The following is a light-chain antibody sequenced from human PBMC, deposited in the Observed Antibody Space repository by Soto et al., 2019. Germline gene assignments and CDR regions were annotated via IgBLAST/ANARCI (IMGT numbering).Light chain of an antibody. V-gene: IGKV3-20*01. Sequence: IVLTQSPGILSLSPGERATLSCRASRSFSSSYLAWYQQKPGQAPRLLIYGASTRATDIPDRFSGSGSRTDFTLTITRLEPEDFAVYYCQQFGSSPWTFGQGTKVEIQ. CDR1: RSFSSSY. J-gene: IGKJ1*01. CDR3: QQFGSSPWT. CDR2: GAS.